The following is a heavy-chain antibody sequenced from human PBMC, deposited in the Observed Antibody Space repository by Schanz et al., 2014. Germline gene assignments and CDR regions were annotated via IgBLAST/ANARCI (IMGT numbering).Heavy chain of an antibody. CDR2: ISHDGHRD. Sequence: VQLVESGGGLVQPGGSLRLSCAASGFTFSDYYMSWIRQAPGKGLEWVAQISHDGHRDFYADSVKGRFTISRDNAKNSLYLQMNSLRAEDTAVYYCARPSDSSWYMDVWGKGTTVTVSS. D-gene: IGHD2-21*02. CDR3: ARPSDSSWYMDV. J-gene: IGHJ6*03. V-gene: IGHV3-11*04. CDR1: GFTFSDYY.